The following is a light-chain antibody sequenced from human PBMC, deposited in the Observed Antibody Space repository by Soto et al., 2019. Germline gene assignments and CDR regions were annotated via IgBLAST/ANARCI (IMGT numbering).Light chain of an antibody. J-gene: IGLJ2*01. Sequence: QSVLTQPASVSGSPGQSITISCTGTSSDVGGYNYVSWYQQHPGKAPKLMIYEVSNRPSGVSNRFSGSKSANTASLTISGLQAEDEADYYCSSYLEVFGGGTKVTVL. V-gene: IGLV2-14*01. CDR1: SSDVGGYNY. CDR3: SSYLEV. CDR2: EVS.